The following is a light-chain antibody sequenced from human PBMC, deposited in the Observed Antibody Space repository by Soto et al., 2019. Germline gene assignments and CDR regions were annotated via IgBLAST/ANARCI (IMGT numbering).Light chain of an antibody. V-gene: IGKV1-39*01. CDR2: AAS. CDR3: QQSYSTLT. CDR1: QSISSY. J-gene: IGKJ4*01. Sequence: IQMTQNPSSLSASVGDRVTITCRASQSISSYLNWYQQKPGKAPKLLIYAASSLQSGVPSRFSGSGSGTDFTLTISSLQPEDFATYYCQQSYSTLTFGGRSMADVK.